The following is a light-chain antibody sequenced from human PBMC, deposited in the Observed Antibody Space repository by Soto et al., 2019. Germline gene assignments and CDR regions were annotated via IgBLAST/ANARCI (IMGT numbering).Light chain of an antibody. CDR2: RDN. J-gene: IGLJ1*01. Sequence: QSVLTQPPSASGTPGQRVTISCSGSSFNIGSNNVPWFQQFPGTAPKLLIYRDNQRPSGVPDRFSGSKSGNTASLTISGLQAEDEADYFCTSYTSSYTLPFVFGTGTKVTVL. V-gene: IGLV1-44*01. CDR3: TSYTSSYTLPFV. CDR1: SFNIGSNN.